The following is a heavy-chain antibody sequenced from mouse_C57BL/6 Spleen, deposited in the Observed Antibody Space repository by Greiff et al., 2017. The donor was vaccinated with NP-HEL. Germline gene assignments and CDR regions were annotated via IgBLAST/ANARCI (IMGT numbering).Heavy chain of an antibody. V-gene: IGHV1-82*01. CDR3: ARLPSYAMDY. J-gene: IGHJ4*01. Sequence: QVQLKQSGPELVKPGASVKISCKASGYAFSSSWMNWVQQRPGKGLEWIGRICPGDGDTNYNGKFKGKATLTADKSSSTAYMQLSSLTSEDSAVYVCARLPSYAMDYWGQGTSVTVSS. CDR2: ICPGDGDT. CDR1: GYAFSSSW.